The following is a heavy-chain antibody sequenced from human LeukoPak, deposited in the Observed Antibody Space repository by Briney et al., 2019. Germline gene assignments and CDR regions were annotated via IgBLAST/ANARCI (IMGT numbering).Heavy chain of an antibody. CDR3: ARHLRLWQNWFDP. CDR2: IYPGDSDT. V-gene: IGHV5-51*01. Sequence: AESLQISCKGSGYSFTNYWIGWVRQMPGKGPEWMGIIYPGDSDTRYSPSFQGQVTISADKSISTAYLQWSSLRASDTAMYYCARHLRLWQNWFDPWGQGPLVIV. J-gene: IGHJ5*02. D-gene: IGHD5-18*01. CDR1: GYSFTNYW.